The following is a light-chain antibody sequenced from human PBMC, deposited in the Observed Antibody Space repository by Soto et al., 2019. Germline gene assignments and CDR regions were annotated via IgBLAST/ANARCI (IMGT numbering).Light chain of an antibody. CDR1: QSISSY. Sequence: DIQMTQSPSSLSASVGDRVTITWRASQSISSYLNWYQQKPGKAPKLLIYAASSLQSGVPSRFSGSGSGTEFTLTISSLQSEDFAVYYCQQYGDWPLTFGGGAKVEIE. V-gene: IGKV1-39*01. CDR3: QQYGDWPLT. CDR2: AAS. J-gene: IGKJ4*01.